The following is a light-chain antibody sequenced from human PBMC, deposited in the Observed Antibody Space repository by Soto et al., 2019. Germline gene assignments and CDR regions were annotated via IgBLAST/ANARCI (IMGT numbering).Light chain of an antibody. CDR3: SSYAGSNNFV. J-gene: IGLJ2*01. V-gene: IGLV2-8*01. CDR1: SSDVGSYNY. Sequence: QSVLTQPPSASGSPGQSVTISCTGTSSDVGSYNYVSWYQQHPGKAPKLMIYEVSKRPSGVPDRFSGSKSGNTASLTVSGLQAEDEAVYYCSSYAGSNNFVFGGGTKLTVL. CDR2: EVS.